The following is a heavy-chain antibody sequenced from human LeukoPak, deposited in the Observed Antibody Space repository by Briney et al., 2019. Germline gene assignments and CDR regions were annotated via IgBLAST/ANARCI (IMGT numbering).Heavy chain of an antibody. V-gene: IGHV3-9*01. D-gene: IGHD3-3*01. CDR3: AKALNYDFWSGPYYGMDV. CDR2: ISWNSGSI. J-gene: IGHJ6*02. Sequence: RSGGSLRLSCAASGFTFDDYAMHWVRQAPGKGLEWVSGISWNSGSIGYADSVKGRFTISRDNAKNSLYLQMNSLRAEDTALYYCAKALNYDFWSGPYYGMDVWGQGTTVTVSS. CDR1: GFTFDDYA.